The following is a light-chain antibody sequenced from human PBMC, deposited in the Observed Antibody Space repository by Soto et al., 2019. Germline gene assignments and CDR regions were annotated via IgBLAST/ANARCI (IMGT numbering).Light chain of an antibody. V-gene: IGKV3-15*01. J-gene: IGKJ1*01. Sequence: EIVLTQSPGTLSFSPGERSTLSCRASRSVSSSYLAWYQQKPGQAPRLPIYGASTRATGVPARFSGSGSGTEFTLTISSLQSEDFAVYYCQQYNNWPWTFGQGTKVDIK. CDR2: GAS. CDR3: QQYNNWPWT. CDR1: RSVSSSY.